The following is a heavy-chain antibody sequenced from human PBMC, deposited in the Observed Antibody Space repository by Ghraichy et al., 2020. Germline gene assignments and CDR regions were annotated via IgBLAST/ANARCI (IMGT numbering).Heavy chain of an antibody. CDR1: GFTFSSNG. V-gene: IGHV3-30*18. J-gene: IGHJ3*02. Sequence: GGSLRLSCAASGFTFSSNGMHWVRQAPGKGLEWVAVISYDGSNKYYADSVKGRFTISRDNSKNTLYLQMNSLRAEDTAVYYCAKEYADYYDSSGFFAFDIWGQGTMVTVSS. CDR2: ISYDGSNK. CDR3: AKEYADYYDSSGFFAFDI. D-gene: IGHD3-22*01.